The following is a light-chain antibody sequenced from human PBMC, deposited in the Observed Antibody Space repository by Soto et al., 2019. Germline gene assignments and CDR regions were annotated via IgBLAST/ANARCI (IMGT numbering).Light chain of an antibody. CDR3: SSYTTSSTLV. V-gene: IGLV2-14*03. Sequence: QSVLTQPASVSGSPGQSITISCTGTDSDVGGYNYVSWYQQHPGKAPKLMIYEVINRPSGVSNRFSGSKSANTASLTISGLQAEDDADYYCSSYTTSSTLVFGGGTKLTVL. J-gene: IGLJ3*02. CDR2: EVI. CDR1: DSDVGGYNY.